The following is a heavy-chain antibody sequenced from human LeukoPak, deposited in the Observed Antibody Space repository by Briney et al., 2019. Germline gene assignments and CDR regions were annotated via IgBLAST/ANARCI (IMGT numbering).Heavy chain of an antibody. V-gene: IGHV3-33*01. CDR2: IWYDGSNK. D-gene: IGHD3-10*01. CDR1: GFTFSSYG. Sequence: GGSLRLSCAASGFTFSSYGMHWVRQAPGKGLEWVAVIWYDGSNKYYADSVKGRFTISRDNSKNTLYLQMNSLRAPDTAVYYCAREAVRGVPFPLGAYWGQGTLVTVSS. J-gene: IGHJ4*02. CDR3: AREAVRGVPFPLGAY.